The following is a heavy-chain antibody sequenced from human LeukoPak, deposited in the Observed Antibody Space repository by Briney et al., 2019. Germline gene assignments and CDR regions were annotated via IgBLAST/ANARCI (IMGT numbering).Heavy chain of an antibody. CDR3: ARHRRITMVRGVINWFDP. Sequence: KPSETLSLTCTVSGGSISSYYWSWIRQPPGKGLEWIRYIYTSGSTNYNPSLKSRVTISVDTSKNQFSLKLSSVTAADTAVYYCARHRRITMVRGVINWFDPWGQGTLVTVSS. V-gene: IGHV4-4*09. CDR1: GGSISSYY. CDR2: IYTSGST. J-gene: IGHJ5*02. D-gene: IGHD3-10*01.